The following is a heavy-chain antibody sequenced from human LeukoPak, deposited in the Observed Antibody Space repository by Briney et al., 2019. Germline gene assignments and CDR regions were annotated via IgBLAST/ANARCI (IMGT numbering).Heavy chain of an antibody. CDR3: ARHGPQWLVPRGFDY. D-gene: IGHD6-19*01. CDR2: INHSGST. J-gene: IGHJ4*02. Sequence: SETLSLTCAVYGGSFSGYYWSWIRQPPGKGLEWIGEINHSGSTNYNPSLKSRVTISVDTSKNQFSLKLSSVTAADTAVYYCARHGPQWLVPRGFDYWGQGTLVTVSS. V-gene: IGHV4-34*01. CDR1: GGSFSGYY.